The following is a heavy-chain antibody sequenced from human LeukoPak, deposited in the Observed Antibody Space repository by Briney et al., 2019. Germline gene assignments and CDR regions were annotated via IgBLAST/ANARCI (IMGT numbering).Heavy chain of an antibody. V-gene: IGHV6-1*01. J-gene: IGHJ5*02. Sequence: SQTLSLTCAISGDSVSSNSAAWNWIRQSPSRGLEWLGRTYYRSKWYNDYAVSVKSRITINPDTSKNQFLLQLNSVTPEDTAVYYCARAKGVHYYGSGRFNWFDPWGQGTLVTVSS. D-gene: IGHD3-10*01. CDR1: GDSVSSNSAA. CDR3: ARAKGVHYYGSGRFNWFDP. CDR2: TYYRSKWYN.